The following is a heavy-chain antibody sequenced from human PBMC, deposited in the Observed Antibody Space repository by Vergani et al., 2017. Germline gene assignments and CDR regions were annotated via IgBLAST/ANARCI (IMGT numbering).Heavy chain of an antibody. CDR2: IWSNGVNK. V-gene: IGHV3-33*01. D-gene: IGHD1-26*01. CDR3: VRGRGAFEAFDV. CDR1: GFTLTDYG. J-gene: IGHJ3*01. Sequence: QAQLVESGGGVVQPGSSLRLSCAASGFTLTDYGMHSVRQAPGKGLGWVAVIWSNGVNKYYADSVGGRFTFSRDNSRYTLDLQMASLRAEDTAVYHCVRGRGAFEAFDVWGRGRMVTVSS.